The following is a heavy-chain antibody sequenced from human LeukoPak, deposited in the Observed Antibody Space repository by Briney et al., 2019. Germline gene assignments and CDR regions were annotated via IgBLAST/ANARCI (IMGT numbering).Heavy chain of an antibody. V-gene: IGHV3-21*01. CDR3: ARDLERDYYDIFAGYYSPYYYYYMDV. CDR1: GFTFSSYS. D-gene: IGHD3-9*01. J-gene: IGHJ6*03. Sequence: PGWSLRLSCAASGFTFSSYSMNWVRQAPGKGLEGVSSINCSSRYIYYADSVKGRFTIPRDNAKHSLYVQMNSLRAEDTAVYYCARDLERDYYDIFAGYYSPYYYYYMDVWGKGTTVTISS. CDR2: INCSSRYI.